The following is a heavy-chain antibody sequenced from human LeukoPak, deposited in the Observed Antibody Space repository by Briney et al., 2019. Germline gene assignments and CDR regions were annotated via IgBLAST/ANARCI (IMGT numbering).Heavy chain of an antibody. CDR2: IWYDGSNK. CDR1: GFTFSSYG. V-gene: IGHV3-33*01. J-gene: IGHJ4*02. CDR3: ASQVYYDSSGYYHNSPFDY. D-gene: IGHD3-22*01. Sequence: GGSLRLSCAASGFTFSSYGMHWVRQAPGKGLEWVAVIWYDGSNKYCADSVKGRFTISRDNSKNTLYLQMNSLRAEDTAVYYCASQVYYDSSGYYHNSPFDYWGQGTLVTVSS.